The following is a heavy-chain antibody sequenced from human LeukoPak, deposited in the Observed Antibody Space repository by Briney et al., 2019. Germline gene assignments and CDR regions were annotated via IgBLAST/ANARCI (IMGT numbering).Heavy chain of an antibody. CDR1: GLTFSSYA. CDR3: ASWAERYYYYGMDV. Sequence: QPGGSLRLSCAASGLTFSSYAMSWVRQAPGKGLEWVSAISGSGGSTYYADSVQGRFTISRDNSKNTLYLQMNSLRAEDTAVYYCASWAERYYYYGMDVWGKGTTVTVSS. V-gene: IGHV3-23*01. D-gene: IGHD1-1*01. CDR2: ISGSGGST. J-gene: IGHJ6*04.